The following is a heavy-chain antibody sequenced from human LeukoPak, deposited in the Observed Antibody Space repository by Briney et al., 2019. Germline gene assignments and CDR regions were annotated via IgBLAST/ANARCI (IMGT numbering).Heavy chain of an antibody. D-gene: IGHD3-10*01. J-gene: IGHJ2*01. V-gene: IGHV4-4*02. Sequence: PSETLSLTCAVSGGSISSSNWWSWVRQPPGKGLEWIGEIYHSGSTNYNPSLKSRVTISVDKSKNQFSLKLSSVTAADTAVYYCARGVDGSGSAYWYFDLWGRGTLVTVSS. CDR1: GGSISSSNW. CDR3: ARGVDGSGSAYWYFDL. CDR2: IYHSGST.